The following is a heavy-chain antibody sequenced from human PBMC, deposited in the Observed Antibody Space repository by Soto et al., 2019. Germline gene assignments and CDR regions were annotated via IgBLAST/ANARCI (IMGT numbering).Heavy chain of an antibody. CDR2: IYYSGST. J-gene: IGHJ3*02. V-gene: IGHV4-31*03. D-gene: IGHD3-9*01. CDR3: ARGTDYDTLTGYYKNAFDI. Sequence: SETLSLTCTVSGGSISSGGYYWSWIRQHPGKGLEWIGYIYYSGSTYYNPSLKSRVTISVDTSKNQFSLKLSSVTAADTAVYYCARGTDYDTLTGYYKNAFDIWGQGTMVTVSS. CDR1: GGSISSGGYY.